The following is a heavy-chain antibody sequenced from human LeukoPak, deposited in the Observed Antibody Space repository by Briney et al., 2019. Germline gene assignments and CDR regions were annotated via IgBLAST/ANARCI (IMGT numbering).Heavy chain of an antibody. D-gene: IGHD2-2*01. Sequence: PGGSLRLSCTASGFTFGDYAMSWVRQAPGKGLEWVANIKQDGSEKYYVDSVKGRFTISRDNAKNSLYLQMNSLRAEDTAVYYCARDGPPIYCSSTSCRDRGAFDIWGQGTMVTVSS. CDR1: GFTFGDYA. CDR2: IKQDGSEK. CDR3: ARDGPPIYCSSTSCRDRGAFDI. J-gene: IGHJ3*02. V-gene: IGHV3-7*01.